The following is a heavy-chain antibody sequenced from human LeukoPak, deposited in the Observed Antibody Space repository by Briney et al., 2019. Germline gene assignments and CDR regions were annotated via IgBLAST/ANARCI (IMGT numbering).Heavy chain of an antibody. Sequence: ASVKVSCKASGYTFTSYYKHWVRQAPGQGLEWMGIINPSGGSTSYAQKFQGRVTMTRDTSTSTVYMELSSLRSEDTAVYYCARGPRLSIAARRGDYYFDYWGQGTLVTVSS. J-gene: IGHJ4*02. D-gene: IGHD6-6*01. CDR3: ARGPRLSIAARRGDYYFDY. V-gene: IGHV1-46*01. CDR2: INPSGGST. CDR1: GYTFTSYY.